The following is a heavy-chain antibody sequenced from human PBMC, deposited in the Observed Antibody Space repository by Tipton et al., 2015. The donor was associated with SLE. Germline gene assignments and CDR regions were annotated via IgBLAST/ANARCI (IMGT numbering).Heavy chain of an antibody. CDR1: GGSFSGYY. J-gene: IGHJ4*02. CDR2: INHSGST. V-gene: IGHV4-34*01. D-gene: IGHD6-13*01. CDR3: ARGADSSSWAFDY. Sequence: TLSLTCAVYGGSFSGYYWSWIRQPPGKGLEWIGEINHSGSTNSIPSLKSRVTISVDTSKNQFSLKLSSVTAADTAVYYCARGADSSSWAFDYWGQGTLVTVSS.